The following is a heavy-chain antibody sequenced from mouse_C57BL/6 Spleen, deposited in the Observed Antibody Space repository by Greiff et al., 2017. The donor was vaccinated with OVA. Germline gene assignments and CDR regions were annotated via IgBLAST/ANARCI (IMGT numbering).Heavy chain of an antibody. V-gene: IGHV1-69*01. CDR3: ARRGDGYYFDY. Sequence: QVQLQQPGAELVMPGASVKLSCKASGYTFTSYWMHWVKQRPGQGLEWIGEIDPSDCYTNYNQKFKGKSTLTVDKSSSTAYMQLSSLTSEDSAVYYCARRGDGYYFDYWGQGTTLTVSS. CDR2: IDPSDCYT. D-gene: IGHD2-3*01. J-gene: IGHJ2*01. CDR1: GYTFTSYW.